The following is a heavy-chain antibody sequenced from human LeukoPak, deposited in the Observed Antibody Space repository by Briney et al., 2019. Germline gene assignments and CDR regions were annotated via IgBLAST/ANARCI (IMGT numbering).Heavy chain of an antibody. CDR1: GFTFSNAW. D-gene: IGHD3-22*01. CDR3: STTYYYDSSEGY. J-gene: IGHJ4*02. V-gene: IGHV3-15*07. CDR2: IKSKTDGGTT. Sequence: GGSLRLSCATSGFTFSNAWMNWVRQAPGKGLEWVGRIKSKTDGGTTDYAAPVKGRFTISRDDSKNTLYLQMNSLKTEDTAVYYCSTTYYYDSSEGYWGQGTLVTVSS.